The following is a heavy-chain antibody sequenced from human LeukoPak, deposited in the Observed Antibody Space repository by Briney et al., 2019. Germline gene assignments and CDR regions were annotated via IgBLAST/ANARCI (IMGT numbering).Heavy chain of an antibody. Sequence: PSQTLSLTCTVPGGSISSGSYYWGWIRQPAGKGLEWIGRIYTSGSTNYNPSLKSRVTISVDTSKNQFSLKLSSVTAADTAVYYCARAVAGTRGWFDPWGQGTLVTVSS. J-gene: IGHJ5*02. CDR3: ARAVAGTRGWFDP. CDR1: GGSISSGSYY. D-gene: IGHD6-19*01. V-gene: IGHV4-61*02. CDR2: IYTSGST.